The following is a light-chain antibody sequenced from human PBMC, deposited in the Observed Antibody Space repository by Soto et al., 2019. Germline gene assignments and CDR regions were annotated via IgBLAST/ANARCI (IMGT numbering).Light chain of an antibody. J-gene: IGKJ4*01. Sequence: EIVLTHSPGTLSLSPGERATLSCRASQSVRNNYLAWYQQKPGQAPRLLIYGASSRATGIPDRFSGSGSGTDFTLTIIRLEPEDFALYYCQQYAISPPLTFGGGTKVEIK. CDR2: GAS. V-gene: IGKV3-20*01. CDR1: QSVRNNY. CDR3: QQYAISPPLT.